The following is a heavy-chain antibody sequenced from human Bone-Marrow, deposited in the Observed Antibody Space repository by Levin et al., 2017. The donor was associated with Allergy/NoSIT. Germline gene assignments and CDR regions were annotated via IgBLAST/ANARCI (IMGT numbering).Heavy chain of an antibody. J-gene: IGHJ4*02. CDR2: ISHDGTDK. CDR1: GFELSGFA. D-gene: IGHD3-22*01. V-gene: IGHV3-30*04. Sequence: PGGSLRLSCAVSGFELSGFAMHWVRQAPGKGPEWVAVISHDGTDKFYADSVRGRFTISRLNLKDTVHLQMNSLRADDTAVYYCARESDSSGYYFWYCFDLWGQGTQVAVSS. CDR3: ARESDSSGYYFWYCFDL.